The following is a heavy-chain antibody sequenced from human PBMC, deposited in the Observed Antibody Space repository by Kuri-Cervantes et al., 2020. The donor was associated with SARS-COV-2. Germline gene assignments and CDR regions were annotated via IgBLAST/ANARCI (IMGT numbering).Heavy chain of an antibody. CDR1: GYTFTGYY. D-gene: IGHD6-19*01. CDR3: ARGFNSAVAGTYWLDP. J-gene: IGHJ5*02. Sequence: ASVKVSCKASGYTFTGYYMHWVRQAPGQGLEWMGWINPNSGGTNYAQKFQGRVTMTRDTSISTAYMELGRLRSDDTAVYYCARGFNSAVAGTYWLDPWGQGTLVTVSS. V-gene: IGHV1-2*02. CDR2: INPNSGGT.